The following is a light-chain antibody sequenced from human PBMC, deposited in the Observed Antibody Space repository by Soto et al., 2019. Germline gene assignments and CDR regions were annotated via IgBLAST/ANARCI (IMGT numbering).Light chain of an antibody. V-gene: IGLV7-46*01. CDR3: LLFFSGAPV. CDR1: TGAVTSGHY. Sequence: QAVVTQEPSLTVSPGGTVTLTCGSSTGAVTSGHYPYWFQQKPGQAPRTLIYDTSNKHSWTPARFSGSLLGDKAALTLSGAQPEDEAEYYCLLFFSGAPVFGLGTKV. J-gene: IGLJ1*01. CDR2: DTS.